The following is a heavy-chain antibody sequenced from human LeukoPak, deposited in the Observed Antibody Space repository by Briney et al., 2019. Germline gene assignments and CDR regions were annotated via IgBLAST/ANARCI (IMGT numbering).Heavy chain of an antibody. CDR2: SYGSDT. Sequence: GGSLRLSCVASGFTISSDAMTWVRQAPGQGLEWVSASYGSDTEYTDSVRGRFTISRDDSKNTLYLQMNGLRVEDTAVYYCSKRRRRETGPFESWGQGTLVTVSP. CDR3: SKRRRRETGPFES. CDR1: GFTISSDA. D-gene: IGHD5-24*01. J-gene: IGHJ4*02. V-gene: IGHV3-23*01.